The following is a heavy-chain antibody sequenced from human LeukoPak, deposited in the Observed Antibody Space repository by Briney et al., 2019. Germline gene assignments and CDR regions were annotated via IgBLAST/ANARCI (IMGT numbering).Heavy chain of an antibody. CDR2: IYYTGST. CDR3: ARFAKGLDY. Sequence: PSETLSLTCTVSGGSVSSAIYYWSWIRQPPGKGLEWIGYIYYTGSTNYNPSLKSRVTISVDTSKNQFSLKLSSVTAADTAVYYCARFAKGLDYWGQGTLVTVSS. CDR1: GGSVSSAIYY. J-gene: IGHJ4*02. V-gene: IGHV4-61*01.